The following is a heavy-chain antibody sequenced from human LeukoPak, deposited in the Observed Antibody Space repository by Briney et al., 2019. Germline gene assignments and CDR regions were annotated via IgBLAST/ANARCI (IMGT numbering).Heavy chain of an antibody. CDR1: GFTFSSYW. CDR3: AKDISGSYSVDY. D-gene: IGHD1-26*01. CDR2: ISYDGNKK. J-gene: IGHJ4*02. Sequence: GGSLRLSCTASGFTFSSYWMHWARQAPGKGLDWVAFISYDGNKKYYADSVKGRFTLSRDNSKNTLYLQMNSLRAEDTAVYFCAKDISGSYSVDYWGQGTLVTVSS. V-gene: IGHV3-30*18.